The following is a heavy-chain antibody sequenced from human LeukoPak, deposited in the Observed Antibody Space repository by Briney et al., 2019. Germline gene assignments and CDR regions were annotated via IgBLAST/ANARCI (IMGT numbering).Heavy chain of an antibody. J-gene: IGHJ4*02. D-gene: IGHD3-3*01. CDR3: ARGSGITIFGVVTGTFDY. V-gene: IGHV4-59*01. CDR1: GGSIGSYY. CDR2: IYDSGST. Sequence: SETLSLTCTVSGGSIGSYYWSWIRQPPGKGLEWIGYIYDSGSTNYNPSLKSRVTISVDTSKNQFSLKLSSVTAADTAVYYCARGSGITIFGVVTGTFDYWGQGTLVTVSS.